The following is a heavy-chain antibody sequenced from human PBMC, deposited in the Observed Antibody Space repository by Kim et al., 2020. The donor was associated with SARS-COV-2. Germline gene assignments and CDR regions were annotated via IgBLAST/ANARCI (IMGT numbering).Heavy chain of an antibody. D-gene: IGHD2-2*01. CDR2: INTNTGNP. CDR1: GYTFTSYA. Sequence: ASVKVSCKASGYTFTSYAMNWVRQAPGQGLEWMGWINTNTGNPTYAQGFTGRFVFSLDTSVSTAYLQISSLKAEDTAVYYCARDPTDIVVVPAATQFDYWGQGTLVTVSS. CDR3: ARDPTDIVVVPAATQFDY. J-gene: IGHJ4*02. V-gene: IGHV7-4-1*02.